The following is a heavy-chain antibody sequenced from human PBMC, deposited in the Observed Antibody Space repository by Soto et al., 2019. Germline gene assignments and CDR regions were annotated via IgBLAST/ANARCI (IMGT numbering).Heavy chain of an antibody. D-gene: IGHD4-17*01. CDR1: GFTFSMFS. J-gene: IGHJ5*02. Sequence: GGSLRLSCSASGFTFSMFSMHWVRQAPGKGLEYVSGISSNGDSTYYADSVKGRFTISRDNSKNTLYLQMSSLRAVDTAVYYCVHPRSTVQIPPTWGEGTLVTVSS. CDR2: ISSNGDST. V-gene: IGHV3-64D*06. CDR3: VHPRSTVQIPPT.